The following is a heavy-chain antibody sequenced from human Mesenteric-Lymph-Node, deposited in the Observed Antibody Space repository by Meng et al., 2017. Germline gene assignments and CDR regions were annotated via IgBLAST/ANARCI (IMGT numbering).Heavy chain of an antibody. CDR2: LTAYNGDP. D-gene: IGHD1-26*01. CDR3: TRVEVGITSGDY. V-gene: IGHV1-18*01. CDR1: GYTFTNYG. J-gene: IGHJ4*02. Sequence: QAQMVQSGGEVKKPGASVKVSCKASGYTFTNYGITWVRQAPGQGLAWLGLLTAYNGDPPSSPPLPLLLPMTTTPSPHTTYMELRSLRSDDTAVYYFTRVEVGITSGDYWGQGTLVTVSS.